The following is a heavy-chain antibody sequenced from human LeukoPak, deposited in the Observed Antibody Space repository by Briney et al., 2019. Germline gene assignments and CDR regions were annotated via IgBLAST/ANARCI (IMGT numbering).Heavy chain of an antibody. D-gene: IGHD3-10*02. CDR3: ARGVRGVIDY. J-gene: IGHJ4*02. Sequence: GGSLRLSCAASGFTVSSNYMTWVRQAPGKGLEWVSDIYSGGTTYYTESVKGRFTISRDNSKNTLYLQMNSLRAEDTAVYYCARGVRGVIDYWGQGTLVTVSS. CDR2: IYSGGTT. CDR1: GFTVSSNY. V-gene: IGHV3-53*01.